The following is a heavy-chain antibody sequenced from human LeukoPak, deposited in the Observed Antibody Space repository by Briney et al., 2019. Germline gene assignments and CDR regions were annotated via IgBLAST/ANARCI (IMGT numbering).Heavy chain of an antibody. Sequence: GGSLRLSCADSGFPFYVQTMSWVREAPGKGLDWVASMKEDGREIYYVDSVKGRFTISRDNSKNSLYLQMNSLRAEDTAVYYCVRAARDFDYWGQGTLVTVSS. CDR3: VRAARDFDY. V-gene: IGHV3-7*01. CDR1: GFPFYVQT. CDR2: MKEDGREI. D-gene: IGHD6-6*01. J-gene: IGHJ4*02.